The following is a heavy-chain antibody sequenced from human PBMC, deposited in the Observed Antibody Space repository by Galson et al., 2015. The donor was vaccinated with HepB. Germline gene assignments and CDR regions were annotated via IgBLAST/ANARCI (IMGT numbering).Heavy chain of an antibody. CDR1: GYTFTSSG. Sequence: SVKVSCKASGYTFTSSGINWVRQAPGQDLEWLGWINPYNGNTDFAQKFQGRLSMTTDTSTNTAYMELRSRRSDDTAVYYCARGRFSGGWPPIYYFDYWGQGTLVTVS. J-gene: IGHJ4*02. V-gene: IGHV1-18*04. CDR2: INPYNGNT. CDR3: ARGRFSGGWPPIYYFDY. D-gene: IGHD2-15*01.